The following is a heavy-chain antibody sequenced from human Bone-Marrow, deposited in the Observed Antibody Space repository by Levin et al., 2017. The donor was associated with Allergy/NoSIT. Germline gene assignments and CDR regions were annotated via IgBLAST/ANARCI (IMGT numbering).Heavy chain of an antibody. CDR1: GFTFNTYG. J-gene: IGHJ4*02. CDR2: ISYDGTKE. V-gene: IGHV3-30*18. D-gene: IGHD3-10*01. Sequence: PGESLKISCVASGFTFNTYGMHWVRQAPGKGLEWVAVISYDGTKEYYADSVKGRVAISRDNSKNTLYLQINSLRADATAVYYCAKERGYYGSARMADVLDHWGQGTLVTVSS. CDR3: AKERGYYGSARMADVLDH.